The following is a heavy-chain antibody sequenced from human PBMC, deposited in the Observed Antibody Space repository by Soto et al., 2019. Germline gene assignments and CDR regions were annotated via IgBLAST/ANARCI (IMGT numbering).Heavy chain of an antibody. CDR3: ARHEGWTGPDQ. CDR2: IFHDGNT. D-gene: IGHD2-8*02. V-gene: IGHV4-4*02. Sequence: ETLSLTFAVSGASIGSGGWWSWVRQPPGKGLEWIAEIFHDGNTNYSPSLKSRVTISVDKSQNQFSLNVYSVTAEDTAVYYCARHEGWTGPDQWGQGTLVTVYS. CDR1: GASIGSGGW. J-gene: IGHJ5*02.